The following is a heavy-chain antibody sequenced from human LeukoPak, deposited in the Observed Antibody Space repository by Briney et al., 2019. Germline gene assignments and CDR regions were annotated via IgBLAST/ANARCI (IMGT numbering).Heavy chain of an antibody. Sequence: ASVKVSCKASAYTFISYDTNWVRQATGQRPEWMGWMNPNSGHTGCAQKFQGRVTMTRDTSISTAYMELSSLRSEDTAVYYCARERDNWDLDSWGQGTLVTVSS. D-gene: IGHD1-20*01. CDR1: AYTFISYD. J-gene: IGHJ4*02. V-gene: IGHV1-8*01. CDR2: MNPNSGHT. CDR3: ARERDNWDLDS.